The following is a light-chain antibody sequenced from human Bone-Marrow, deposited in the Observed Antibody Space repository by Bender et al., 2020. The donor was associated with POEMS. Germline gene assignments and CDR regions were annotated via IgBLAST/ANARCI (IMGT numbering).Light chain of an antibody. Sequence: QSALTQPPSASGSPGQSITISCTGTSGDIGTYILVSWYQQRPGKAPTLIIYEGSQRPSGVSNRFSGSKSGSAAFLTISGLRAEDEGDYHCCSYEGSHSWVFGGGTRVTVL. J-gene: IGLJ3*02. CDR3: CSYEGSHSWV. CDR2: EGS. CDR1: SGDIGTYIL. V-gene: IGLV2-23*01.